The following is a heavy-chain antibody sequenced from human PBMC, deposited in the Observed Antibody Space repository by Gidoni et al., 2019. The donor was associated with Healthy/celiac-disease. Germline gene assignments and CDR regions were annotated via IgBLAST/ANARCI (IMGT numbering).Heavy chain of an antibody. Sequence: VQLVESGGGVVQPGRSLRPSCSASGFTFSSYGMHWVRQAPGKGLEWVAVIWYDGSNKYYADSVKGRFTISRDNSKNTLYLQMNSLRAEDTAVYYCARDTGNYFDYWGQGTLVTVSS. CDR2: IWYDGSNK. V-gene: IGHV3-33*01. CDR3: ARDTGNYFDY. J-gene: IGHJ4*02. CDR1: GFTFSSYG. D-gene: IGHD4-4*01.